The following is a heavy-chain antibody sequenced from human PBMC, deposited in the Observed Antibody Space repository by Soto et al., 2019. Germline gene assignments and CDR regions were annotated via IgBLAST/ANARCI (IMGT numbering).Heavy chain of an antibody. Sequence: GGSLRLSCAASGFTFSNYWMSWVRQAPGKGLEWVANIKQDGSEKYYVDSVKGRFTISRDNAKNSLYLQMNSLRAEDTAVYYCAFGATPSAEYFQHWGQGTLVTVSS. J-gene: IGHJ1*01. CDR1: GFTFSNYW. D-gene: IGHD2-15*01. CDR3: AFGATPSAEYFQH. V-gene: IGHV3-7*01. CDR2: IKQDGSEK.